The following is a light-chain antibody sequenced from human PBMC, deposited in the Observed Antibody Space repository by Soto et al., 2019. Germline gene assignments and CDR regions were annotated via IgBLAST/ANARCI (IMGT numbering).Light chain of an antibody. CDR1: SSDVGSYNL. CDR2: EVT. CDR3: CSYAGSNTFV. Sequence: QSALTQPASVSGSPGQSITISCTGTSSDVGSYNLVSWYQQHPGKAPKLMIYEVTKRPSGVSNRFSGSKSGNTASLTISGLQAEDEADYSFCSYAGSNTFVFGTGTKLTVL. V-gene: IGLV2-23*02. J-gene: IGLJ1*01.